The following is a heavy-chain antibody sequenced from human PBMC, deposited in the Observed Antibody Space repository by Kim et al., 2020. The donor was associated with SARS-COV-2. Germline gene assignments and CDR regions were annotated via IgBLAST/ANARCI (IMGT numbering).Heavy chain of an antibody. V-gene: IGHV1-2*02. J-gene: IGHJ4*02. CDR2: T. D-gene: IGHD2-21*01. Sequence: TNYAQKLQGRVTVTRDTSISTVFMELYSLRSDDTAIYYCTRESIEESFDYWGLGTLVTVSS. CDR3: TRESIEESFDY.